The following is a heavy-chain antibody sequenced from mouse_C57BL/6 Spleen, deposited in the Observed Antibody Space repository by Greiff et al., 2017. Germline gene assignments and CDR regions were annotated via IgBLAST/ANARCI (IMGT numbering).Heavy chain of an antibody. CDR1: GYTFTTYP. CDR2: FHPYNDDT. D-gene: IGHD1-1*01. V-gene: IGHV1-47*01. J-gene: IGHJ1*03. Sequence: QVQLKQSGAELVKPGASVKMSCKASGYTFTTYPIEWMKQNHGKSLEWIGNFHPYNDDTKYNEKFQGKATLTVEKSSSTVYLELSRLTSDDSAVYYCARGRCYYYGSSPLWYFDVWGTGTTVTVSS. CDR3: ARGRCYYYGSSPLWYFDV.